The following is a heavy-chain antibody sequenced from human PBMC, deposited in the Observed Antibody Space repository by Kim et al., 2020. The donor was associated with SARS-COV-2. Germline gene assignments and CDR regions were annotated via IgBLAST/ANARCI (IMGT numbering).Heavy chain of an antibody. Sequence: SETLSLTCAVYGGSFSGYYWSWIRQPPGKGLGWIGEINHSGSTNYNPSLKSRVTISVDTSKNQFSLKLSSVTAADTAVYYCARGRSAYSSSWYPFDYWG. CDR2: INHSGST. D-gene: IGHD6-13*01. J-gene: IGHJ4*01. CDR3: ARGRSAYSSSWYPFDY. V-gene: IGHV4-34*01. CDR1: GGSFSGYY.